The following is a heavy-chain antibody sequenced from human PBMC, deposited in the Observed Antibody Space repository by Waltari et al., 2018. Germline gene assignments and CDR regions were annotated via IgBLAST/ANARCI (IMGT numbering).Heavy chain of an antibody. V-gene: IGHV5-51*01. Sequence: EVQLVQSGAEVKKPGESLKISCKGSGYSFTSYWIGWVRQMPGKGLEWMGNIDPGDPDTRYSPSFQGQVTTSADKSISTAYLQWSSLKASDTAMDYCARQDEQQLYRYWGQGTLVTVSS. J-gene: IGHJ4*02. CDR3: ARQDEQQLYRY. CDR1: GYSFTSYW. D-gene: IGHD6-13*01. CDR2: IDPGDPDT.